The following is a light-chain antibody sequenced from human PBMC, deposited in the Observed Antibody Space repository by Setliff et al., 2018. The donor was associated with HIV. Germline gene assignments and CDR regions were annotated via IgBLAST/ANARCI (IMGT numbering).Light chain of an antibody. CDR1: SNDVGAYNL. CDR3: CSYARGGCTL. Sequence: QSALTQPASVSGSPGQSITISCTGTSNDVGAYNLVSWYQQHPGKAPKLMIYHVTKRPSGVSNRFSGSKSGNTASLTISGLQVEDEADYYCCSYARGGCTLLGGGTQRTV. V-gene: IGLV2-23*02. CDR2: HVT. J-gene: IGLJ2*01.